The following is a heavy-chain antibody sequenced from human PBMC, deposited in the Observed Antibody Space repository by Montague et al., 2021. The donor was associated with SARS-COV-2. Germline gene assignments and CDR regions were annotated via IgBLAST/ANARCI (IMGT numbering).Heavy chain of an antibody. D-gene: IGHD6-13*01. Sequence: SETLSLTCTVSGASISSSSYYWGWIRQPPGKGLEWIGSIYYSGSTXYNPSLKSRVTISVDTSKNQFSLKLSSVTAADTAVYYCARVGRQQLVRLSGMDVWGQGTTVTVSS. CDR2: IYYSGST. J-gene: IGHJ6*02. CDR3: ARVGRQQLVRLSGMDV. V-gene: IGHV4-39*07. CDR1: GASISSSSYY.